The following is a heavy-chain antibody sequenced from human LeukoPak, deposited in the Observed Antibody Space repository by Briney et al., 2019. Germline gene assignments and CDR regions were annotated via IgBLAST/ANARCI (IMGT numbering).Heavy chain of an antibody. J-gene: IGHJ4*02. V-gene: IGHV4-59*01. CDR1: GGSISTYY. CDR2: IYFSRSI. CDR3: ARGTGSYFTPYYFDY. D-gene: IGHD1-26*01. Sequence: SETLSLTCTVSGGSISTYYWNWIRQPPGKGLEWIGYIYFSRSINYNRSLKSRVTISVDTSKNQFSLRLNSVTAADTAVYYCARGTGSYFTPYYFDYWGQGTLVTVSS.